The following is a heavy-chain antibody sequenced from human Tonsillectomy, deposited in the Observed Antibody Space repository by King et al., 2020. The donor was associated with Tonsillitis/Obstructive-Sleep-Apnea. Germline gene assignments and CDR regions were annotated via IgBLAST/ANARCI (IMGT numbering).Heavy chain of an antibody. CDR2: ITTYNGNT. CDR1: GYTFTSYG. D-gene: IGHD4-23*01. CDR3: ARGAPNSEYYYGMDV. V-gene: IGHV1-18*01. J-gene: IGHJ6*02. Sequence: VQLVESGAEVKKPGASVKVSCTASGYTFTSYGISWVRQAPGQGLEWMGWITTYNGNTNYAQKLQGRVTMTTDTSTSTAYMELRSLRSDDTAVYYCARGAPNSEYYYGMDVWGQGTTVTVSS.